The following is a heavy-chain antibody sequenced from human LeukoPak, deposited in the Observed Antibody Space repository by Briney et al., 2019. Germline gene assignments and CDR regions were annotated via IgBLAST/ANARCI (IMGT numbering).Heavy chain of an antibody. CDR2: IRSKNYGGTS. CDR3: TRGHTCAV. D-gene: IGHD2-21*01. J-gene: IGHJ4*02. CDR1: GFNFGDSA. V-gene: IGHV3-49*04. Sequence: GGSLRLSCTASGFNFGDSAIAWVRQAPGKGLEWVGSIRSKNYGGTSEYATSVRGRFTFSRDDSQNIAYLQVNNLTTEDTAMYYCTRGHTCAVWGQGTLVTVSP.